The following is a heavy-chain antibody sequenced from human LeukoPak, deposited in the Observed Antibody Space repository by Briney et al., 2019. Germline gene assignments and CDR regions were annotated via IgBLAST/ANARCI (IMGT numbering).Heavy chain of an antibody. CDR2: ISSSSSYI. J-gene: IGHJ4*02. Sequence: PGGSLRLSCAASGFTSSSYSMNWVRQAPGKGLEWVSSISSSSSYIYYADSVKGRFTISRDNAKNSLYLQMNSLRAEDTAVYYCARVWGYSGSYYSYTIGSIDYWGQGTLVTVSS. CDR1: GFTSSSYS. CDR3: ARVWGYSGSYYSYTIGSIDY. D-gene: IGHD1-26*01. V-gene: IGHV3-21*01.